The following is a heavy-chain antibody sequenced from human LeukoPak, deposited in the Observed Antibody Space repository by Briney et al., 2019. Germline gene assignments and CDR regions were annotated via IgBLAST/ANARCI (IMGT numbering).Heavy chain of an antibody. CDR1: GFTFSSYA. D-gene: IGHD5-12*01. J-gene: IGHJ4*02. CDR2: VSGSGGST. Sequence: AGGSLRLSCAASGFTFSSYAMSWVRQAPGKGLEGVSGVSGSGGSTYYADSVKGRFTISRDNSKNTLYLQMNSLRAEDTAVYYCAKDLDIVATITGNWGQGTLVTVSS. V-gene: IGHV3-23*01. CDR3: AKDLDIVATITGN.